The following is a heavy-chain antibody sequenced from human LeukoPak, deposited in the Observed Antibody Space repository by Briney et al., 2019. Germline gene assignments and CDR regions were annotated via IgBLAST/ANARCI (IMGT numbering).Heavy chain of an antibody. D-gene: IGHD3-16*01. V-gene: IGHV1-69*05. CDR3: AGRYDYVWGSLDY. CDR2: IIPIFGTA. Sequence: ASVKVSCKASGGTFSSYAISWVRQAPGEGLEWMGGIIPIFGTANYAQKFQGRVTITMDESTSTAYMELSSLRSEDTAVYYCAGRYDYVWGSLDYWGQGTLVTVSS. J-gene: IGHJ4*02. CDR1: GGTFSSYA.